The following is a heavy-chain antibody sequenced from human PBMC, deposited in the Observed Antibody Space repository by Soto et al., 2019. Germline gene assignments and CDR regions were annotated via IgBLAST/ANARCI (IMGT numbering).Heavy chain of an antibody. CDR2: IYTGGSA. CDR3: ARIMSGDYSDYFDY. Sequence: GGSLRLSCAASGFTVSNYYMTWVRQAPGKGLEWVSFIYTGGSAKYADSVKGRFTISRGNSKSTLYLQMNNLRAEDTAVYYCARIMSGDYSDYFDYWGPGTLVTVSS. D-gene: IGHD3-16*01. V-gene: IGHV3-66*01. CDR1: GFTVSNYY. J-gene: IGHJ4*02.